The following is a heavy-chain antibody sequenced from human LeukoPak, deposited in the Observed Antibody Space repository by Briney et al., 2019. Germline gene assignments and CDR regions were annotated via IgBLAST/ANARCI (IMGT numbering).Heavy chain of an antibody. CDR2: ISASGGNI. Sequence: GGSLRLSCAAFGFTFSSYNMTWVRQAPGKGLEWVSGISASGGNIYYADSVKGRFNTSRDNSKNTLYLQMNSLRDEDTAIYYCANPRDSSGYSIAFDIWGQGTMVTVSS. CDR1: GFTFSSYN. J-gene: IGHJ3*02. V-gene: IGHV3-23*01. D-gene: IGHD3-22*01. CDR3: ANPRDSSGYSIAFDI.